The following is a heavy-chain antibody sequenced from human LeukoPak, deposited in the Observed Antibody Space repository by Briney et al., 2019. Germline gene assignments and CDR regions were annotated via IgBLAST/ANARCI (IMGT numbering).Heavy chain of an antibody. CDR1: RFTFTDYW. CDR3: ARERNTAIVTAFDV. Sequence: PGGSLRLSCAASRFTFTDYWMSWVRQAPGKGLEWVANTKQDGSEKYYMDSVKGRFTISRDNAKNPLYLQMNSLRVEDTAVYFCARERNTAIVTAFDVWGQGTMVTVSS. CDR2: TKQDGSEK. V-gene: IGHV3-7*01. J-gene: IGHJ3*01. D-gene: IGHD5-18*01.